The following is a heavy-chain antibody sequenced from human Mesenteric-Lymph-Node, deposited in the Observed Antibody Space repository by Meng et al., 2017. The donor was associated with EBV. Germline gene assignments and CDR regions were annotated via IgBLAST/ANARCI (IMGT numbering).Heavy chain of an antibody. CDR1: GFSLSTDGVG. V-gene: IGHV2-5*02. CDR3: AHRPSGTYYRTFDY. J-gene: IGHJ4*02. Sequence: QESGPGLVKPSETLSLTCTFSGFSLSTDGVGVAWIRQPPGKALEWLGIIYWDDDKRYSPSLKNRLTITKDTSKNQVVLTMTNMDPVDTATYYCAHRPSGTYYRTFDYWGQGTLVTVSS. CDR2: IYWDDDK. D-gene: IGHD3-10*01.